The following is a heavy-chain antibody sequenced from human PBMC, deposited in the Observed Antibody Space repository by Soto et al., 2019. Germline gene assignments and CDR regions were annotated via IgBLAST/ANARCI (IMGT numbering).Heavy chain of an antibody. CDR2: ISYDGSNK. J-gene: IGHJ4*02. CDR1: GFTFSSYG. D-gene: IGHD2-15*01. V-gene: IGHV3-30*18. Sequence: GGSLRLSCAASGFTFSSYGMHWVRQAPGKGLEWVAVISYDGSNKYYADSVKGRFTISRDNSKNTLYLQMNSLRAEDTAVYYCAKGPSPGVYCSGGSCYFGIDYWGQGTLVTVSS. CDR3: AKGPSPGVYCSGGSCYFGIDY.